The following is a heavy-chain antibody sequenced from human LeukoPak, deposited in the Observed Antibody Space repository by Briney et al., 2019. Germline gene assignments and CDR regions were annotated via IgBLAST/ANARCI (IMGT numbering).Heavy chain of an antibody. V-gene: IGHV4-39*07. CDR3: ATVLGSIRYFMDV. J-gene: IGHJ6*03. CDR2: TFSTGDT. D-gene: IGHD2-15*01. CDR1: GRFISESSHY. Sequence: PSETLSLTCSVSGRFISESSHYWAWVRQPPGKGLEWIGNTFSTGDTYYNPSLRSRATVSVDTSKNQFSLKLSSVTAADTAVYYCATVLGSIRYFMDVWGKGTTVTVSS.